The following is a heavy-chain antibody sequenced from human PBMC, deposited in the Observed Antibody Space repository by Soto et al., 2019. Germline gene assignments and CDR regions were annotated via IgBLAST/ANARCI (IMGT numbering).Heavy chain of an antibody. Sequence: ASVKVSCKVSGYTLTELSMHWVRQAPGKGLEWMGGFDPEDGETIYAQKFQGRVTMTEDTSTDTAYMELSSLRSEDTAVYYCATDRTEAPYYYYYGMDVWGQGTTVTVSS. V-gene: IGHV1-24*01. J-gene: IGHJ6*02. CDR1: GYTLTELS. CDR3: ATDRTEAPYYYYYGMDV. CDR2: FDPEDGET.